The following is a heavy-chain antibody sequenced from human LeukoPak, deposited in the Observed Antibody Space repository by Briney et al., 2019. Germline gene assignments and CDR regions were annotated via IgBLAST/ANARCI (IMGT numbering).Heavy chain of an antibody. V-gene: IGHV3-7*03. CDR1: GFTFSSYW. J-gene: IGHJ4*02. CDR3: ARAPYCIGGSCRFDY. D-gene: IGHD2-15*01. CDR2: IKQDGSEK. Sequence: GGSLRISCAASGFTFSSYWMSGVRQAPGKGLEWVANIKQDGSEKYYVDSVKGRFTISRDNAKNSLYLQMNSLRAEDTAVYYCARAPYCIGGSCRFDYWGQGTLVTVSS.